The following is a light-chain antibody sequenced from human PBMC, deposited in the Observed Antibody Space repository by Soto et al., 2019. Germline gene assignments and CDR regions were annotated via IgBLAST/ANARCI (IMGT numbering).Light chain of an antibody. V-gene: IGLV1-47*01. CDR1: SSNIGSNY. Sequence: QSVLTQPPSASGTPGQRVTISCSGSSSNIGSNYVYWYQQLPGTAPKLLIYRNNQRPSGVPDRFSGSKSGTSASLAISGLRSEDDADYYCAAWDDRLSGWVFGGGTKLTVL. J-gene: IGLJ3*02. CDR3: AAWDDRLSGWV. CDR2: RNN.